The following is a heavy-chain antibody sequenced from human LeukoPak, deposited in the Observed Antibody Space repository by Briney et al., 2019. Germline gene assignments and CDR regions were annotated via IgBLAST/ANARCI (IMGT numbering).Heavy chain of an antibody. D-gene: IGHD2-2*01. V-gene: IGHV3-15*01. CDR2: IKSKTDGGTT. CDR3: TARYCRSTSCYGEYFQR. J-gene: IGHJ1*01. Sequence: PGGSLRLSCAASGFTFSSYTMNWVRQAPGKGLEWVGRIKSKTDGGTTDYAAPVKGRFTISRDDSKNTLYLQMNSLKTEDTAVYYCTARYCRSTSCYGEYFQRWGQGTLVTVS. CDR1: GFTFSSYT.